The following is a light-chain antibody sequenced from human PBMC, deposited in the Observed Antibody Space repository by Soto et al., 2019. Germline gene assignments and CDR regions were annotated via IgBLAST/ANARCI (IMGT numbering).Light chain of an antibody. Sequence: QSALTQPRSVSGSPGQSVTISCTGTSSDVGDYDFVSWYQQHPGRAPKLMIYDVTNRPSGVPDRFSGSKSGNMASLTISGLQAEDEADYYCCSYAGSFSWVFGGGTKLTVL. J-gene: IGLJ3*02. CDR3: CSYAGSFSWV. CDR2: DVT. CDR1: SSDVGDYDF. V-gene: IGLV2-11*01.